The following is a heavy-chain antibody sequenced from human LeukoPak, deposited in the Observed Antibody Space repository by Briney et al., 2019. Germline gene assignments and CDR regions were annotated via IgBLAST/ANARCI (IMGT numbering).Heavy chain of an antibody. CDR2: IYYSGST. CDR1: GDSISSYY. V-gene: IGHV4-59*12. D-gene: IGHD3-22*01. J-gene: IGHJ4*02. CDR3: ARENYYDTSD. Sequence: SETLSLTCTVSGDSISSYYCSWIRQPPGKGLEWIGYIYYSGSTSYNPSLKSRVTMSIATSKNQFSLSLRSVTAADTAVYYCARENYYDTSDWGQGTLVTVSS.